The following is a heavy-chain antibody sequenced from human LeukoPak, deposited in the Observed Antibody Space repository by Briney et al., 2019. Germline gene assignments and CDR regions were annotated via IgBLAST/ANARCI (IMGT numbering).Heavy chain of an antibody. Sequence: HPGGSLRLSCAASGFTFIGHNMNWVRQAPGKGLEWVSFVSISSGTIYYADSVKDRFRISRDNAKSSLDLEMNSLRAEDTAVYYCARAMSTFGGVRNYFDSWGQGTLVTVSS. CDR2: VSISSGTI. CDR3: ARAMSTFGGVRNYFDS. CDR1: GFTFIGHN. D-gene: IGHD3-16*01. J-gene: IGHJ4*02. V-gene: IGHV3-48*04.